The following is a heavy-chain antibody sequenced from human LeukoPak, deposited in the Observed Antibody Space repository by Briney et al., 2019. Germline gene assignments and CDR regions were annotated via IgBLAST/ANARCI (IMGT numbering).Heavy chain of an antibody. CDR3: ARGGVQFY. CDR1: GGTFSSYA. J-gene: IGHJ4*02. Sequence: SVKVSCKASGGTFSSYAISWVRQAPGQGLEWMGGIIPIFGTANYAQKFQGRVTMTRDTSTSTVYMELSSLRSEDTAVYYCARGGVQFYWGQGTLVTVSS. CDR2: IIPIFGTA. V-gene: IGHV1-69*05. D-gene: IGHD3-3*01.